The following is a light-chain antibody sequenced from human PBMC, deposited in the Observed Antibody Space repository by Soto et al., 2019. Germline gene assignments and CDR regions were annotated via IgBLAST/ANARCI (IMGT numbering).Light chain of an antibody. CDR1: QSVSSY. CDR3: QQRSNWPLT. V-gene: IGKV3-11*01. CDR2: DAS. Sequence: EIVLTQSPATLSLSPGERSTLSCRASQSVSSYLAWYQQKPGQXPRXXIYDASNRATGIPARFSGSGSGTDLTITISSLEPEDFAVYYCQQRSNWPLTFGGGTKVDNK. J-gene: IGKJ4*01.